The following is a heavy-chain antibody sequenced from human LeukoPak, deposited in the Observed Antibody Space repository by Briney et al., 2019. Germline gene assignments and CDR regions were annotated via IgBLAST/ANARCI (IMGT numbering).Heavy chain of an antibody. CDR1: GGTFSSYA. D-gene: IGHD3-22*01. V-gene: IGHV1-69*13. CDR3: ARDFSEDSSGYFPVGGYFDY. J-gene: IGHJ4*02. Sequence: GASVKVSCKASGGTFSSYAISWVRQAPGQGLEWMGGIIPIFGTANYAQKFQGRVTITADESTSTAYMELSSLRSEDTAVYYCARDFSEDSSGYFPVGGYFDYWGQGTLVTVSS. CDR2: IIPIFGTA.